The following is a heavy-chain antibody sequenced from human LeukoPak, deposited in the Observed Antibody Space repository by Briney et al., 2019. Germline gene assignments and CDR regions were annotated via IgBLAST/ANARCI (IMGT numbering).Heavy chain of an antibody. CDR3: ARGFGAAGNDAFDI. D-gene: IGHD6-13*01. CDR1: GFTFSSYD. V-gene: IGHV3-13*01. Sequence: GGSLRLSCAASGFTFSSYDMHWVRQATGKGLEWVSAIGTAGDTYYPGSVKGRFTISRENAKNSLYLQMNSLRAGDTAAYYCARGFGAAGNDAFDIWGQGTMVTVSS. CDR2: IGTAGDT. J-gene: IGHJ3*02.